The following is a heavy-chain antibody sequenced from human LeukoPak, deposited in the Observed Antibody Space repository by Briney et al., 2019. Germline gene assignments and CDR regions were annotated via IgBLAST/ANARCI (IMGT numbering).Heavy chain of an antibody. CDR3: ARDHDYGGNLSFDY. D-gene: IGHD4-23*01. V-gene: IGHV4-59*12. Sequence: SETLSLTCTVTGGSISSYYWSWIRQPPGKGLEWIGYIYYSGSTNYNPSLKSRVTISVDTSKNQFSLKLSSVTAADTAVYYCARDHDYGGNLSFDYWGQGTLVTVSS. CDR2: IYYSGST. J-gene: IGHJ4*02. CDR1: GGSISSYY.